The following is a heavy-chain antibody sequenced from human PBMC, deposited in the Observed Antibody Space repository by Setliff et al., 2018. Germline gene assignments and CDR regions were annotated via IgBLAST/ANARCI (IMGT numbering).Heavy chain of an antibody. V-gene: IGHV1-8*02. Sequence: ASVKVSCKASGYTFNCYYMHWVRQATGQGLEWLGWMNPNSGNTGYAQKFQGRVTMTRNTSISTAYMELRSLRSDDTAIYYCAREGGDGDSSGYYPPLDYWGQGTLVTVSS. CDR1: GYTFNCYY. CDR2: MNPNSGNT. CDR3: AREGGDGDSSGYYPPLDY. J-gene: IGHJ4*02. D-gene: IGHD3-22*01.